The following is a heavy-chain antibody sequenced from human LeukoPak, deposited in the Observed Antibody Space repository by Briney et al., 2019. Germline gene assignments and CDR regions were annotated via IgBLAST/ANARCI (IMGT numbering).Heavy chain of an antibody. D-gene: IGHD2-2*03. Sequence: GGSLRLSCAAAGFSFSSFGMHWVRQAPGKGLEWVAFIRYDETNKFYADSVKGRFTISRDNSNNTLYLQMNSLRAEDSAVYHCAKSQRGYCSSTSCYGDYWGQGTLVTVSS. J-gene: IGHJ4*02. CDR2: IRYDETNK. CDR3: AKSQRGYCSSTSCYGDY. V-gene: IGHV3-30*02. CDR1: GFSFSSFG.